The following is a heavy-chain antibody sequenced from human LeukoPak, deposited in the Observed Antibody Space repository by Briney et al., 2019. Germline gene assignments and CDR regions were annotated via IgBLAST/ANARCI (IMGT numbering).Heavy chain of an antibody. D-gene: IGHD3-22*01. Sequence: ASVKVSCKASGYTFTSYGISWVRQAPGQGLEWMGWISAYNGNTNNAQKLQGRVTMTTDTSTRTAYMELRSLRSDDTAVYYCARDGGGYYDSSGIDFDYWGQGTLVTVSS. J-gene: IGHJ4*02. CDR1: GYTFTSYG. CDR2: ISAYNGNT. V-gene: IGHV1-18*01. CDR3: ARDGGGYYDSSGIDFDY.